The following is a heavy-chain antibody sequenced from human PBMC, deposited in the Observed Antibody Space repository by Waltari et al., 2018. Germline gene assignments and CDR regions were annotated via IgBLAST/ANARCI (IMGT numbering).Heavy chain of an antibody. CDR1: GYTFTGYY. V-gene: IGHV1-2*06. CDR2: INPNSGGT. D-gene: IGHD2-2*01. J-gene: IGHJ6*02. CDR3: ARWVPAAIGLHYYYGMDV. Sequence: QVQLVQSGAEVKKPGASVKVSCKASGYTFTGYYMHWVRQAPGQGLAWMGLINPNSGGTNYAQKLQGRVTMTRDTSISTAYMELSRLRSDDTAVYYCARWVPAAIGLHYYYGMDVWGQGTTVTVSS.